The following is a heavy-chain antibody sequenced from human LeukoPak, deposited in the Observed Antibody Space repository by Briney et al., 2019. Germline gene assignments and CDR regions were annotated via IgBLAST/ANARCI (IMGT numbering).Heavy chain of an antibody. Sequence: GGSLRLSCAASGFTVSSNYMSWVRQAPGKGLDWVSMIYSGGSTNYADSVKGRFTISRDSSKNTLYLQMNSLRAEDTAVYYCVTRLAWGQGTLVTVSS. J-gene: IGHJ5*02. CDR2: IYSGGST. CDR1: GFTVSSNY. D-gene: IGHD3-16*01. V-gene: IGHV3-53*01. CDR3: VTRLA.